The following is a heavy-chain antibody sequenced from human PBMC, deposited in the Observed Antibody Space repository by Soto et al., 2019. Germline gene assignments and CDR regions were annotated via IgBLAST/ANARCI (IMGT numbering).Heavy chain of an antibody. V-gene: IGHV3-33*01. CDR3: ARDDGFANYDFARSEYYYYGMDV. D-gene: IGHD3-3*01. CDR1: GFTFSSYG. CDR2: IRYDGSNK. J-gene: IGHJ6*02. Sequence: QVQLVESGGGVVQPGRSLRRSCAASGFTFSSYGMHWVRQAPGKGLEWVAVIRYDGSNKYYADSVKGRFTISRDNSKNTMYLHMNSVRAEDTAVYYCARDDGFANYDFARSEYYYYGMDVWGHGTTVTFAS.